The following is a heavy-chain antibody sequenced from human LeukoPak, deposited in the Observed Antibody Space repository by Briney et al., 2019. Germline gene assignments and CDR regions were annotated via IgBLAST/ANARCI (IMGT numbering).Heavy chain of an antibody. J-gene: IGHJ3*02. CDR2: IYYSGST. CDR1: GGSISSYY. D-gene: IGHD2-21*02. Sequence: SETLSLTCTVSGGSISSYYWSWIRQPPGKGLEWIGYIYYSGSTNYNPSLKSRVTISVDTSKNQFSLKLSSVTAADTAVYYCARVDNCGGDCYRVAFDIWGQGTMVTVSS. CDR3: ARVDNCGGDCYRVAFDI. V-gene: IGHV4-59*01.